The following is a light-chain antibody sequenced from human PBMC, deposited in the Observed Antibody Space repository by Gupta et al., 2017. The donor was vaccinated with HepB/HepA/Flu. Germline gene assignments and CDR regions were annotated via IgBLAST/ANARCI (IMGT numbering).Light chain of an antibody. Sequence: QSVLTQPASVSGSPGSSITMPCTGIRSAVGGYVSWYQQHPGKSPKLMIYHVSIRPSGISDRFSGSKSGNTASLTISGLQAEDEADYYCSSYTDSSTWLFGGGTKVTVL. J-gene: IGLJ3*02. CDR1: RSAVGGY. CDR2: HVS. V-gene: IGLV2-14*01. CDR3: SSYTDSSTWL.